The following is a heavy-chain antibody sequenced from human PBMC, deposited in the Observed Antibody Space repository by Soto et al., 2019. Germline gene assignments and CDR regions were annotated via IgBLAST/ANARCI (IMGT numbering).Heavy chain of an antibody. CDR3: AKDRQQWLGSIEYFQH. V-gene: IGHV3-23*01. CDR2: ISGSGGST. Sequence: GGSLRLSCAASGFTFSSYAMSWVRQAPGKGLEWVSAISGSGGSTYYADSVKGRFTISRDNSKNTLYLQMNSPRAEDTAVYYCAKDRQQWLGSIEYFQHWGQGTLVTVSS. J-gene: IGHJ1*01. D-gene: IGHD6-19*01. CDR1: GFTFSSYA.